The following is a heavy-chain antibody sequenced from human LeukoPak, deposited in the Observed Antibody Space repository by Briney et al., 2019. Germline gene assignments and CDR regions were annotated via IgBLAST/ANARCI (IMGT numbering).Heavy chain of an antibody. CDR3: ARDDVAWNDVHWFDP. V-gene: IGHV3-21*01. Sequence: GGSLRLSCAASGFTFSYYTISWVRQAPGKGLEWVSSISSTGSSIYYADSVKGRFTISRDNAKNSLYLQMSSLRVEDTAVYYCARDDVAWNDVHWFDPWGQRTLVTVSS. CDR1: GFTFSYYT. J-gene: IGHJ5*02. CDR2: ISSTGSSI. D-gene: IGHD1-1*01.